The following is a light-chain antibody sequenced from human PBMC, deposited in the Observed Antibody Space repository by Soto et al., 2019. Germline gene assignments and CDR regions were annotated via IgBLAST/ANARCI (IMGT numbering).Light chain of an antibody. CDR3: QQYNRHSFYT. CDR1: QEIGSF. CDR2: LAS. Sequence: DIQMTQSPSALSASVGDRVTLTCRASQEIGSFLAWYQQKPGKAPKLLIYLASRLESGVPSRFSGSGSGTEFTITINSLQPDYFAAYFCQQYNRHSFYTFGQGTKLEIK. J-gene: IGKJ2*01. V-gene: IGKV1-5*03.